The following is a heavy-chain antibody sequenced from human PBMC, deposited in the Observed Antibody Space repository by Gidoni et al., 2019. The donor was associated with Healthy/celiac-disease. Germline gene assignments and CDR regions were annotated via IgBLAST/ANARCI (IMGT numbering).Heavy chain of an antibody. CDR3: AREGYSSSWWGGDY. Sequence: QVQLVESGGGVVQPGRSLRLSCAASGFPFSSYGMHWVRQAPGKGLEWVAVSWYDGRNKYYADSVKGRFTISRDNSKNTLYLQMNSLRAEDTAVYYCAREGYSSSWWGGDYWGQGTLVTVSS. J-gene: IGHJ4*02. D-gene: IGHD6-13*01. V-gene: IGHV3-33*08. CDR2: SWYDGRNK. CDR1: GFPFSSYG.